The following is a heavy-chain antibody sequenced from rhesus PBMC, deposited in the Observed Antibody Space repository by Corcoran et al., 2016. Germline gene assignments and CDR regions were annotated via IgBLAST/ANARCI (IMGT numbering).Heavy chain of an antibody. CDR3: ASWAGEYFDY. V-gene: IGHV4-99*01. Sequence: QVQLQESGPGLVKHSKTLSHTCAVSGYSVSSGYYWGWIRQPSGKGLEYIAYLSGSSWSTYSNPSLKSRVTISTDTSQTQFPLRLSSVTAADPAVYYCASWAGEYFDYWGQGVLVTVSS. CDR1: GYSVSSGYY. CDR2: LSGSSWST. J-gene: IGHJ4*01. D-gene: IGHD6-31*01.